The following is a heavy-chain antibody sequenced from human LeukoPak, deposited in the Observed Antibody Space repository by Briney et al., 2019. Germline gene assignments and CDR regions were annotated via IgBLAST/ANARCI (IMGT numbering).Heavy chain of an antibody. CDR1: GYTFTGYY. J-gene: IGHJ4*02. CDR3: ARDPIAAAGLGYFDY. D-gene: IGHD6-13*01. V-gene: IGHV1-69*13. Sequence: GASVKVSYKASGYTFTGYYMHWVRQAPGQGLEWMGGIIPIFGTANYAQKFQGRVTITADESTSTAYMELSSLRSEDTAVYYCARDPIAAAGLGYFDYWGQGTLVTVSS. CDR2: IIPIFGTA.